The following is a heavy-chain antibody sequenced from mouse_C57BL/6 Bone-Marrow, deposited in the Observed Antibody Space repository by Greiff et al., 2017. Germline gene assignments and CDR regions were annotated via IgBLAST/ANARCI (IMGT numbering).Heavy chain of an antibody. J-gene: IGHJ3*01. CDR2: IYPRSGNT. D-gene: IGHD1-1*01. CDR1: GYTFTSYG. CDR3: ARKVITTGVAKGFAY. V-gene: IGHV1-81*01. Sequence: VQVVESGAELARPGASVKLSCKASGYTFTSYGISWVKQRTGQGLEWIGEIYPRSGNTYYNEKFKGKATLTADKSSSTAYMELRSLTSEDSAVYFCARKVITTGVAKGFAYWGQGTLVTVSA.